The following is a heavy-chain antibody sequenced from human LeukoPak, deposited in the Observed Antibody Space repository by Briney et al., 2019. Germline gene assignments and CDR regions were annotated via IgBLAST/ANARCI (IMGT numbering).Heavy chain of an antibody. CDR1: GYNFGIFG. D-gene: IGHD2-2*01. CDR2: ISANNGNT. J-gene: IGHJ5*02. Sequence: ASVKVSCKASGYNFGIFGISWVRQAPGQGLEWMGWISANNGNTNYAQSLQGRVTMTTDTSTSTAYMELRSLRSDDTAVYYCARVGVVVPAAWFDPWGQGTLVTVSS. CDR3: ARVGVVVPAAWFDP. V-gene: IGHV1-18*01.